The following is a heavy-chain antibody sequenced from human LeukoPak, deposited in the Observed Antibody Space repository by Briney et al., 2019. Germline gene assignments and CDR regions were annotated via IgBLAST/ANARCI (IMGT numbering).Heavy chain of an antibody. D-gene: IGHD1-26*01. CDR1: GFTVSSNY. CDR3: AKDGGSYLWFDY. CDR2: IYSDGRT. J-gene: IGHJ4*02. Sequence: PGGSLRLSCAASGFTVSSNYMSWVRQAPGEGLEWVSVIYSDGRTYYADSVKGRFTISRDNAKNSLYLQMNSLRAEDTALYYCAKDGGSYLWFDYWGQGTLVTVSS. V-gene: IGHV3-53*05.